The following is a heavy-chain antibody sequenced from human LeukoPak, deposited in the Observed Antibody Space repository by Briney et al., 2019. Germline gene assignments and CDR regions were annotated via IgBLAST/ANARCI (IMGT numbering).Heavy chain of an antibody. Sequence: PSETLSLTCAVYGGSFSGYYWSWVRQPPGKGLEWIGEINHSGSTNYNPSLKSRVTISVDTSKNQFSLKLSSVTAADTAVYYCALDSEDFDYWGQGTLVPVSS. CDR3: ALDSEDFDY. CDR2: INHSGST. D-gene: IGHD1-26*01. CDR1: GGSFSGYY. J-gene: IGHJ4*02. V-gene: IGHV4-34*01.